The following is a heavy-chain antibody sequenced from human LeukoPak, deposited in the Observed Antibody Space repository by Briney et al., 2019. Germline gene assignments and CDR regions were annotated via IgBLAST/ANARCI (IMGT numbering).Heavy chain of an antibody. CDR2: IYTTGST. Sequence: PSETLSLTCTVSGGSISNEYWTWIRQPAGKGLEWIGRIYTTGSTNYNPSLKSRVTMSVDTSKNQFSLNLSSVTAADTAVYYCAKEVFPLFARGGVCDYWGQGTLVTVSS. V-gene: IGHV4-4*07. D-gene: IGHD3-16*01. J-gene: IGHJ4*02. CDR3: AKEVFPLFARGGVCDY. CDR1: GGSISNEY.